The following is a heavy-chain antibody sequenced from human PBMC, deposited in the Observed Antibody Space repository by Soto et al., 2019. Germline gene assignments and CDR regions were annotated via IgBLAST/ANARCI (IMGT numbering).Heavy chain of an antibody. V-gene: IGHV3-53*01. D-gene: IGHD3-10*02. CDR3: ARDLGSGSYYMN. CDR1: GFTVSSNY. J-gene: IGHJ4*02. CDR2: IYSGGST. Sequence: GGSLRPSCAASGFTVSSNYMSWVRQAPGKGLEWVSFIYSGGSTYYADSVKGRFTISRDNSKNTLYLQMNSLRAEDTAVYYCARDLGSGSYYMNWGQGTLVTVSS.